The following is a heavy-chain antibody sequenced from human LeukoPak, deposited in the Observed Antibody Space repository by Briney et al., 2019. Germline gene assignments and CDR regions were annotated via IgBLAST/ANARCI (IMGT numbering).Heavy chain of an antibody. CDR1: GYSISSGYY. CDR2: IYHTGST. Sequence: SETLSLTCAVSGYSISSGYYWGWIRQPPGKGLEWIGSIYHTGSTYYNPSLKSRVSISVDTSKNQFSLKLTSVTAADTAVYYCANSLGSKNAFHIWGQGTMVTVSS. J-gene: IGHJ3*02. CDR3: ANSLGSKNAFHI. D-gene: IGHD4-11*01. V-gene: IGHV4-38-2*01.